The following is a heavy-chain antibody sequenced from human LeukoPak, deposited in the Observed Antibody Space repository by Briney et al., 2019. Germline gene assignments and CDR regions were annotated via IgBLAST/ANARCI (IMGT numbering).Heavy chain of an antibody. V-gene: IGHV3-20*04. CDR3: ARVEDYGSGSYSYGMDV. Sequence: GGSLRLSCAASGFTFDDYGMSWVRQAPGKGLEWVSGINWNGGSTGYADSVKGRFTISRDNAKNSLYLQMNSLRAEDTALYYCARVEDYGSGSYSYGMDVWGQGTTVTVSS. J-gene: IGHJ6*02. D-gene: IGHD3-10*01. CDR1: GFTFDDYG. CDR2: INWNGGST.